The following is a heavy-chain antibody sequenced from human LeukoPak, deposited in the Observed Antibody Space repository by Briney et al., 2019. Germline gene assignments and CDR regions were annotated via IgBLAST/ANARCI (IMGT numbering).Heavy chain of an antibody. Sequence: PGGSLRLSCAASGFTVTSNYMSWVRQAPGKGLEWVSVIYSGGTTYYADSVKGRFTISSDNSKNTLYLQMNSLRAEDTAVYYCARSGGRGYYTHYFDYWGRGTLVTVSS. V-gene: IGHV3-53*01. CDR3: ARSGGRGYYTHYFDY. J-gene: IGHJ4*02. CDR1: GFTVTSNY. CDR2: IYSGGTT. D-gene: IGHD3-22*01.